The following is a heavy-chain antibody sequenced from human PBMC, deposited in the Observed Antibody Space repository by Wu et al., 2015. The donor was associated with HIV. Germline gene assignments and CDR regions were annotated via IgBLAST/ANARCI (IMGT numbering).Heavy chain of an antibody. CDR2: IIPIFGTS. Sequence: QVQLVQSGAEVKKPGSSVRVSCKASEGTLSKFAISWVRQAPGQGLDWMGQIIPIFGTSYYAQKFQGRVTITADESTSTAYMELNSLRSEDTAVYYCARKGAYSGYDFDYWGQGTLVTVSS. D-gene: IGHD5-12*01. CDR1: EGTLSKFA. V-gene: IGHV1-69*12. J-gene: IGHJ4*02. CDR3: ARKGAYSGYDFDY.